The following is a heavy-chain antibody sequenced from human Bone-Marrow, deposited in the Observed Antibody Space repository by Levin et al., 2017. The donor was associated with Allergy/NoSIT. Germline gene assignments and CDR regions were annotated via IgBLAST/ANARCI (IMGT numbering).Heavy chain of an antibody. V-gene: IGHV3-7*01. Sequence: GESLKISCAASGFTFTSFWMTWVRQAPGKGLEWVANIKQDGSETYYVDSVKGRFTISRDNAKNSVYLQMNSLRVDDTAVYYCAREEGWGYHYGMDVWGQGTTVTVSS. D-gene: IGHD3-16*02. CDR3: AREEGWGYHYGMDV. J-gene: IGHJ6*02. CDR1: GFTFTSFW. CDR2: IKQDGSET.